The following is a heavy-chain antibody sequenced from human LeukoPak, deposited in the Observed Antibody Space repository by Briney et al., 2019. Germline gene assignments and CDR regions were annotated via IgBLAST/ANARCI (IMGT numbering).Heavy chain of an antibody. CDR2: INHSGST. CDR1: GGSFSGYY. Sequence: SETLSLTCAVYGGSFSGYYWSWIRQPPGKGLEWIGEINHSGSTNYNPSLKSRVTISVDTSKNQFSLKLSSVTAADTAVYYCARAGYDRAAFDIWGQGTMVTVSS. CDR3: ARAGYDRAAFDI. J-gene: IGHJ3*02. D-gene: IGHD3-22*01. V-gene: IGHV4-34*01.